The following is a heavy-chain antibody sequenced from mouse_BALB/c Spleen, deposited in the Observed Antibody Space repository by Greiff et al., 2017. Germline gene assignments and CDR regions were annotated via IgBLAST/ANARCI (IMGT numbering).Heavy chain of an antibody. CDR1: GFTFSSFG. D-gene: IGHD1-2*01. J-gene: IGHJ1*01. CDR3: ARGYGLWYFDV. Sequence: EVQRVESGGGLVQPGGSRKLSCAASGFTFSSFGMHWVRQAPEKGLEWVAYISSGSSTIYYADTVKGRFTISRDNPKNTLFLQMTSLRSEDTAMYYCARGYGLWYFDVWGAGTTVTVSS. CDR2: ISSGSSTI. V-gene: IGHV5-17*02.